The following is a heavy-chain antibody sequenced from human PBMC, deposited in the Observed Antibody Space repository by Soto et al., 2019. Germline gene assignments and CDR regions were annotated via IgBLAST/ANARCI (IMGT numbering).Heavy chain of an antibody. Sequence: PGWSLRLSCAASGFTFNIYGMHWVRQAPDKGLEWVALISYDGSNQYYADSVKGRFTISRDNSKNTLFLQMNSLRADDTAVYYCAKDQASGQGSFDSWGQGTLVTVSS. J-gene: IGHJ4*02. CDR3: AKDQASGQGSFDS. V-gene: IGHV3-30*18. CDR2: ISYDGSNQ. CDR1: GFTFNIYG.